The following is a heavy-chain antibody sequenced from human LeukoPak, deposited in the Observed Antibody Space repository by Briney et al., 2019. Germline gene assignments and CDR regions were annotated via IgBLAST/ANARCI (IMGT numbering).Heavy chain of an antibody. J-gene: IGHJ4*02. Sequence: KSSGTLSLTCAVSGGSISSSNWWSWVRQPPGKGLEWIGEIYHSGSTNYNPSLKSRVTISVDKSKNQFSLQLNSVTPEDTAVYYCVRLVGGDIDYWGQGTLVTVSS. CDR3: VRLVGGDIDY. V-gene: IGHV4-4*02. D-gene: IGHD5-12*01. CDR2: IYHSGST. CDR1: GGSISSSNW.